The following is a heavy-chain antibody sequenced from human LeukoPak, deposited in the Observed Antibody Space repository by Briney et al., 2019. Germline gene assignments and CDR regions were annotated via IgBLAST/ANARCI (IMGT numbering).Heavy chain of an antibody. CDR1: GYTFTSYD. D-gene: IGHD6-13*01. Sequence: WASVKVSCKASGYTFTSYDINWVRQATGQGLEWMGWISPNSGYTGYAQKFQGRVTMTRDASLSTAYVELSSLKSEDTAVYYWARGIAAGVDYWGQGSLVTVSS. CDR3: ARGIAAGVDY. CDR2: ISPNSGYT. V-gene: IGHV1-8*01. J-gene: IGHJ4*02.